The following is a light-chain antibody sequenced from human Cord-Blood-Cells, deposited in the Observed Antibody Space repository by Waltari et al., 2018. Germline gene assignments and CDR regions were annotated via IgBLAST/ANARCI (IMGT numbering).Light chain of an antibody. CDR1: SSDVGSYNL. CDR3: CSYAGSSRV. V-gene: IGLV2-23*01. J-gene: IGLJ3*02. CDR2: EGS. Sequence: QSALTQPASVSASPGQSLTTSCTGPSSDVGSYNLFSWYQQHPGKAPKLMIYEGSKRPSGVSNRFSGSKSGNTASLTISGLQAEDEADYYCCSYAGSSRVFGGGTKLTVL.